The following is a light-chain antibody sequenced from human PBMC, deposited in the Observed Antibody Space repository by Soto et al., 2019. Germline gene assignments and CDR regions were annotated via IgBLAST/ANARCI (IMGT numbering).Light chain of an antibody. V-gene: IGKV1-27*01. CDR2: VAS. Sequence: DIQMTQSPSSLSASVGDKVTITCRASQGISNYLAWYQQQPGKVPKLLIYVASTLQSGVPSRFSGSGSGTDFTLTISSLQPEDVATYYCQKYNSAPWTFGQGTKVEIK. CDR1: QGISNY. CDR3: QKYNSAPWT. J-gene: IGKJ1*01.